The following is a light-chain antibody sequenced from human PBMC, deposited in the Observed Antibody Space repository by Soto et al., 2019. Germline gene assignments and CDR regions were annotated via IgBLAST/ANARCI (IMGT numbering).Light chain of an antibody. CDR1: QSISSSY. Sequence: EIVLKQSPGTLSLSQGERATLSCRASQSISSSYFAWYQQKPGQAPRLLVYGVSSRATGIPVRFSSSGSETDFTLTISRLEPEDFAVYYCKQYNNWPRTFGQGTKVDI. J-gene: IGKJ1*01. CDR2: GVS. CDR3: KQYNNWPRT. V-gene: IGKV3-20*01.